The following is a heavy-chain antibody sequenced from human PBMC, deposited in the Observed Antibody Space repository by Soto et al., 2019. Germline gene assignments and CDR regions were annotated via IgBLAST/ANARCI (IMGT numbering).Heavy chain of an antibody. D-gene: IGHD5-18*01. Sequence: GGSLRLSCAASGFTFSSYEMNWVRQAPGKGLEWVSYNSSSGSTNYYTDSVKGRFTISRDNAKNSLYLKMNSLRAEDTAVYYCSRVPSARGFSYGVDYWGQGTLVTVSS. CDR2: NSSSGSTN. J-gene: IGHJ4*02. CDR3: SRVPSARGFSYGVDY. CDR1: GFTFSSYE. V-gene: IGHV3-48*03.